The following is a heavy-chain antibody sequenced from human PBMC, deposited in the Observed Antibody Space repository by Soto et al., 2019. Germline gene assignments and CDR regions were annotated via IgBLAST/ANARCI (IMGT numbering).Heavy chain of an antibody. CDR1: GGSISSYY. CDR3: ARAPGWNYYYYGMDV. D-gene: IGHD6-19*01. J-gene: IGHJ6*02. CDR2: IYYSGST. V-gene: IGHV4-59*01. Sequence: SETLSLTCTVSGGSISSYYWSWIRQPPGKGLEWIGYIYYSGSTNYNPSLKSRVTISVDTSKNQFSLKLSSVTAADTAVYYCARAPGWNYYYYGMDVWGQGTTVTVSS.